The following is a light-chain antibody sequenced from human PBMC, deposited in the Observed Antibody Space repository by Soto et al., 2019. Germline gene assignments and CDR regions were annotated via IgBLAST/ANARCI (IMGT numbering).Light chain of an antibody. V-gene: IGKV3-20*01. CDR3: QHSGDFRWT. Sequence: EFVLTQSPGTLSLSPGERATLSCRASQTVRNNYLAWYQQKPGQAPRLLIYGASSRATGIPDRFSGRGFGTDFTLTISRLEPEDFAVYYCQHSGDFRWTFGLGTKVDIK. CDR2: GAS. CDR1: QTVRNNY. J-gene: IGKJ1*01.